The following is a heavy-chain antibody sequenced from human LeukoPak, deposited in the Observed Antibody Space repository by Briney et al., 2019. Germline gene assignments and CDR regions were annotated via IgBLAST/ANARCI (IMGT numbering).Heavy chain of an antibody. D-gene: IGHD5-18*01. CDR2: ISGSGGST. Sequence: PSETLSLTCTVSGYSISSGYYWGWIRQPPGKGLEWVSAISGSGGSTYYADSVKGRFTISRDNSKNTLYLQMNSLRAEDTAVYYCAKEPDTAMSHYYYYYMDVWGKGTTVTVSS. V-gene: IGHV3-23*01. CDR3: AKEPDTAMSHYYYYYMDV. CDR1: GYSISSGYY. J-gene: IGHJ6*03.